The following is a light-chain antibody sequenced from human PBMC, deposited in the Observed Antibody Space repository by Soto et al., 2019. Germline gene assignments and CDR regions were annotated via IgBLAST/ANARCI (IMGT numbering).Light chain of an antibody. V-gene: IGKV3-20*01. CDR2: GAS. CDR3: QQYGSSPPD. CDR1: QSVDSH. Sequence: EIVLTQSPASLSLYPGERATLSCRASQSVDSHLVWYQQKPGQAPRLLIYGASSRATGIPDRFSGSGSGTDFTLTISSLEPEDFAVYYCQQYGSSPPDFGGGTKVDIK. J-gene: IGKJ4*01.